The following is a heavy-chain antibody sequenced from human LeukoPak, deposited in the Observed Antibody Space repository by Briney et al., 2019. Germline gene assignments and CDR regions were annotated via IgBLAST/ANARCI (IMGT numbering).Heavy chain of an antibody. D-gene: IGHD1-7*01. J-gene: IGHJ4*02. CDR1: VFTFSSYA. CDR2: ISGSGGST. V-gene: IGHV3-23*01. CDR3: AKGATGTTYTYYFDY. Sequence: GGSLRLSCAASVFTFSSYAMSWVRQAPGKGLEWVSAISGSGGSTYYADSLKGRFTISRDNSKNTLYLQMNSLRAEDTAVYYCAKGATGTTYTYYFDYWGQGTLVTVSS.